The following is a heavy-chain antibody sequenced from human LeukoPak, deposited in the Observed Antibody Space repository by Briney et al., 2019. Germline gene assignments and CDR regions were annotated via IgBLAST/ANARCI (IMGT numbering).Heavy chain of an antibody. Sequence: PSETLSLTCTVSGGSISSYSWRWIRQPPGKGLEWIGYIYYSGSTNYTPSLKSRVTISVDTSKNQFSLKLSSVTAADTAVYYCARAGELLWFGVDYWGQGTLVTVSS. D-gene: IGHD3-10*01. CDR1: GGSISSYS. CDR2: IYYSGST. V-gene: IGHV4-59*01. J-gene: IGHJ4*02. CDR3: ARAGELLWFGVDY.